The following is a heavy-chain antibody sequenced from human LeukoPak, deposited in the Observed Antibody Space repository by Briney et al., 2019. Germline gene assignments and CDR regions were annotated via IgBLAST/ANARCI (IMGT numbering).Heavy chain of an antibody. V-gene: IGHV3-53*01. Sequence: GGSLRLSCAASGFTFSSHSMTWVRQAPGRGLDWVSVIYSDGRTFYADSVKGRFTSSRDNSKNTVDLQMNNLGADDTAVYYCARGAFDWGQGTLVTVSS. J-gene: IGHJ4*02. CDR3: ARGAFD. CDR2: IYSDGRT. CDR1: GFTFSSHS.